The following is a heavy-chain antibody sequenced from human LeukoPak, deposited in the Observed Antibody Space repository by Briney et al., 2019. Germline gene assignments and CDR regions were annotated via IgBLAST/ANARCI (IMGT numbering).Heavy chain of an antibody. CDR3: ARGHTVLPWFGELLTLDY. D-gene: IGHD3-10*01. J-gene: IGHJ4*02. CDR1: GYTFTSYG. V-gene: IGHV1-18*01. Sequence: ASVKVSCKASGYTFTSYGISWVRQAPGQGLEWMGWISAYNGNTNYAQKLQGRVTMTTDTSTSTAYMELRSLRSDDTAVYYCARGHTVLPWFGELLTLDYWGQGTLVTVSS. CDR2: ISAYNGNT.